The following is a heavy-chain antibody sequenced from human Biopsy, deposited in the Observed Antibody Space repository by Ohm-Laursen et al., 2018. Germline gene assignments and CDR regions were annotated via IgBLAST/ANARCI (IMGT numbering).Heavy chain of an antibody. J-gene: IGHJ4*02. CDR2: VIPVFGTT. CDR3: ARYASYSGNYGHFDY. CDR1: GGAFTTYA. Sequence: GASVKVSCKSSGGAFTTYAIGWVRQAPGQGLEWMGKVIPVFGTTDYAQNFQGRLTLTADESTSTVYMDLTGLRSDDTGIYYCARYASYSGNYGHFDYWGQGTLVIVSS. V-gene: IGHV1-69*13. D-gene: IGHD1-26*01.